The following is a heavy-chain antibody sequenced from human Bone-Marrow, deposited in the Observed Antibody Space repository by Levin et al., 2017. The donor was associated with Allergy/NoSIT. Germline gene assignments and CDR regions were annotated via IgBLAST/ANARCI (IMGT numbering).Heavy chain of an antibody. CDR2: IKQDGSEK. Sequence: GGSLRLSCAASGFTFSSYWMSWVRQAPGKGLEWVANIKQDGSEKYYVDSVKGRFTISRDNAKNSLYLQMNSLRAEDTAVYYCAREIPIAVAEALDYWGQGTLVTVSS. CDR3: AREIPIAVAEALDY. CDR1: GFTFSSYW. V-gene: IGHV3-7*01. D-gene: IGHD6-19*01. J-gene: IGHJ4*02.